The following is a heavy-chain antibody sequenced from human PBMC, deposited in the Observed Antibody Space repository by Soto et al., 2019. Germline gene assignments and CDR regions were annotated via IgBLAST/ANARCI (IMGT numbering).Heavy chain of an antibody. CDR1: GGSITSGGFS. J-gene: IGHJ4*02. D-gene: IGHD3-22*01. Sequence: SETLSLTCAVSGGSITSGGFSWGWIRQPPGKGLEWIGYIYSRGRSYYNSSLKSRVTISVDRSKNQFSLKLSSVTAADTAVYYCARAIYFDTSGSTAYYFDYWGQGALVTVSS. V-gene: IGHV4-30-2*01. CDR3: ARAIYFDTSGSTAYYFDY. CDR2: IYSRGRS.